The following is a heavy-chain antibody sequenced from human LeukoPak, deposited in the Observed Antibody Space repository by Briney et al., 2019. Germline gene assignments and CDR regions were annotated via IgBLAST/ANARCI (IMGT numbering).Heavy chain of an antibody. Sequence: ASVKVSCKASGYTFTSCGISWVRQAPGQGPEWMGWISAYNGNTNYAQKLQGRVTMTTDTSTSTAYMELRSLRSDDTAVYYCARTYCSGGSCYARSDYWGQGTLVTVSS. D-gene: IGHD2-15*01. CDR3: ARTYCSGGSCYARSDY. CDR1: GYTFTSCG. J-gene: IGHJ4*02. V-gene: IGHV1-18*01. CDR2: ISAYNGNT.